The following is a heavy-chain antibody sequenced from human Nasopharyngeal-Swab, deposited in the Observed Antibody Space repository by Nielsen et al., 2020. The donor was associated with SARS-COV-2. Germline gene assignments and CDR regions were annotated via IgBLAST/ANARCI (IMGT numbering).Heavy chain of an antibody. Sequence: GESLKISCAASGFTFSSYAMSWVRQAPGKGLEWVSAISGSGGSTYYADSVKGRFTISRDNSKNTLYLQMNSLRAEDTAVYYCAKDKQMATIAFDYWSQGTLVTVSS. D-gene: IGHD5-24*01. CDR1: GFTFSSYA. J-gene: IGHJ4*02. V-gene: IGHV3-23*01. CDR3: AKDKQMATIAFDY. CDR2: ISGSGGST.